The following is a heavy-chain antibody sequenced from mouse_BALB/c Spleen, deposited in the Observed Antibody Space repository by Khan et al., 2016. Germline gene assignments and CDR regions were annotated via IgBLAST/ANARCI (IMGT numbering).Heavy chain of an antibody. CDR3: ASSTQSVEAMDY. Sequence: VQLQQSGPELMKPGASVKISCKASGYSFTSSYMHWVKQSHGKSLEWIGYIDPFNGSTSYNQKFKGKATLTVDKSSSTAYLHLSSLTSEDTAVYYCASSTQSVEAMDYWGQGTPVTVSA. D-gene: IGHD1-1*01. CDR2: IDPFNGST. CDR1: GYSFTSSY. V-gene: IGHV1S135*01. J-gene: IGHJ4*01.